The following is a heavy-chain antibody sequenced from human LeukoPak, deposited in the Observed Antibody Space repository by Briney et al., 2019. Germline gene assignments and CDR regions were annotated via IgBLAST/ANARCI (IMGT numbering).Heavy chain of an antibody. V-gene: IGHV4-39*01. J-gene: IGHJ4*02. CDR3: ANAGEYYYGSGSYFPFDY. Sequence: SETLSLTCTVSGGSISSRSYYWGWIRQPPGKGLEWIGDINHSGSTNYNPSLKSRVTISVDTSKNQFSLKLSSVTAADTAVYYCANAGEYYYGSGSYFPFDYWGQGTLVTVSS. CDR1: GGSISSRSYY. CDR2: INHSGST. D-gene: IGHD3-10*01.